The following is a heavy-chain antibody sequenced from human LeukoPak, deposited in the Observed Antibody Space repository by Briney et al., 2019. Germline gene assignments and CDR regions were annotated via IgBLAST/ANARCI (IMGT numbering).Heavy chain of an antibody. CDR1: GFTFSSYA. CDR3: AKDLKEYCSSTSCRTPFDY. V-gene: IGHV3-23*01. CDR2: ISGSGGST. D-gene: IGHD2-2*01. J-gene: IGHJ4*02. Sequence: GGSLRLSCAASGFTFSSYAMSWVRQAPGKGLEWVSAISGSGGSTYYADSVKGRFTISRDNSKNTLYLQMNSLRAEDTAVYYCAKDLKEYCSSTSCRTPFDYWGQGTLVTVSS.